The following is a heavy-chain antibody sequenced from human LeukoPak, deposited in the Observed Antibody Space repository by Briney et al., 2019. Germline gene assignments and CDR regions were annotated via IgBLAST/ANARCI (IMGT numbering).Heavy chain of an antibody. J-gene: IGHJ5*02. CDR2: INPSGGST. CDR1: GYTFTSYY. D-gene: IGHD3-22*01. CDR3: ARGPWGYDSSGYPNWFDP. V-gene: IGHV1-46*01. Sequence: ASVKVSCKASGYTFTSYYMHWVRQAPGQGLEWMGIINPSGGSTSYAQEFQGRVTMTRDTSTSTVYMELSSLRSEDTAVYYCARGPWGYDSSGYPNWFDPWGQGTLVTVSS.